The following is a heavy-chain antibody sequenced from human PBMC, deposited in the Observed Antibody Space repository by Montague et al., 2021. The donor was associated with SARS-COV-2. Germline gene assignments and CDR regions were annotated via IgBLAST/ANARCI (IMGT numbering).Heavy chain of an antibody. CDR3: ARYGYHWNDDDGFDY. CDR1: GGSISSSSSS. Sequence: SETLSLTCTVSGGSISSSSSSWGWMRQRPGKGLEWIGSLFYSGSNYYNPSLKSRITISVDTSKNQFSLKLSSVTAADTAVYYCARYGYHWNDDDGFDYWGQGTLVTVSS. D-gene: IGHD1-20*01. V-gene: IGHV4-39*01. J-gene: IGHJ4*02. CDR2: LFYSGSN.